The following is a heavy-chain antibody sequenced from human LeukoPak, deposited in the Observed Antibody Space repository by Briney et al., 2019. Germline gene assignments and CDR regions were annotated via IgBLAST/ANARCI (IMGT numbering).Heavy chain of an antibody. J-gene: IGHJ4*02. CDR1: GFTFSSYA. CDR2: ISNSGGSP. V-gene: IGHV3-23*01. CDR3: AKDVYGSSWYYFDH. Sequence: GGPLRFSCVAAGFTFSSYAMSGVRPAPRKGLEWVSGISNSGGSPDYADSVEGRFSISRDNSKNTLSLQMNSLRAEDTAVYYCAKDVYGSSWYYFDHWGQGTLVTVSS. D-gene: IGHD6-13*01.